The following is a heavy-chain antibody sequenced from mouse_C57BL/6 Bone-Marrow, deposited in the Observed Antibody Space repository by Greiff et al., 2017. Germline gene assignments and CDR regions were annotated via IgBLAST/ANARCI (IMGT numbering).Heavy chain of an antibody. CDR3: ARKGLRRRRPYYYAMDY. V-gene: IGHV2-2*01. CDR2: IWSGGST. Sequence: QVQLKESGPGLVQPSQSLSITCTVSGFSLTSYGVHWVRQSPGKGLEWLGVIWSGGSTDYNAAFISRLSLSKDNSKSQVFFKMNSLQADDTAIYYCARKGLRRRRPYYYAMDYWGQGTSVTVSS. CDR1: GFSLTSYG. D-gene: IGHD2-2*01. J-gene: IGHJ4*01.